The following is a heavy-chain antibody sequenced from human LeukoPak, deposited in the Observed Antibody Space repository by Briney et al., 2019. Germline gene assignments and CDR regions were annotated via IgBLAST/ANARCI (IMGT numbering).Heavy chain of an antibody. D-gene: IGHD3-22*01. J-gene: IGHJ4*02. Sequence: PGGSLRLSRAASGFTFSSYAMSWVRQAPGKGLEWVSAISGSGGSTYYADSVKGRFTISRDNSKNTLYLQMNSLRAEDTAVYYCANSLYDSSGYPFDYWGQGTLVTVSS. CDR1: GFTFSSYA. V-gene: IGHV3-23*01. CDR3: ANSLYDSSGYPFDY. CDR2: ISGSGGST.